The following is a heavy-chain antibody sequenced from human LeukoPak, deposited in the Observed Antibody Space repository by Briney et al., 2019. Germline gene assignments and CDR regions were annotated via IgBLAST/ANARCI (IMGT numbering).Heavy chain of an antibody. CDR3: ARDFPLRD. D-gene: IGHD3-16*01. V-gene: IGHV3-53*01. Sequence: GGSPRLSCAASGFTVSSNYMSWVRQAPGKGLEWVSVIYSDGTTYYADSVKGRFTISRDNSKNTLYLQMNSLRAEDTAVYYCARDFPLRDWGQGTLVTVSS. J-gene: IGHJ4*02. CDR1: GFTVSSNY. CDR2: IYSDGTT.